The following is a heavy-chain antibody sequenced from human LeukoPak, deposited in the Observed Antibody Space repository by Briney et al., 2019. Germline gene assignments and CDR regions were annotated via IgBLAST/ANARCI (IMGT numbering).Heavy chain of an antibody. V-gene: IGHV3-74*01. D-gene: IGHD6-19*01. CDR1: GFTFSSYW. CDR2: INSDGSST. CDR3: ARRQYSSGWYYFDY. Sequence: GGSLRLSCAASGFTFSSYWMHWVRQAPGKGLVWVSRINSDGSSTSYADSVKGRFTISRDNAKNTLYLQMSSLRAEDTAVYYCARRQYSSGWYYFDYWGQGTLVTVSS. J-gene: IGHJ4*02.